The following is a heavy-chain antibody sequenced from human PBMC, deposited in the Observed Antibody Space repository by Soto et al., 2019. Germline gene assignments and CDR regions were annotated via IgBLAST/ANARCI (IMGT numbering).Heavy chain of an antibody. CDR2: MNPNSGNT. CDR3: ARERETIAAAGIMDYYYYYYMDV. J-gene: IGHJ6*03. Sequence: ASVKVSCKASGYTFTSCDINWVRQATGQGIGWMGWMNPNSGNTGYAQKFQGRVTMTRNTSISTAYMELSSLRSEDTAVYYCARERETIAAAGIMDYYYYYYMDVWGKGTTVTVSS. CDR1: GYTFTSCD. V-gene: IGHV1-8*01. D-gene: IGHD6-13*01.